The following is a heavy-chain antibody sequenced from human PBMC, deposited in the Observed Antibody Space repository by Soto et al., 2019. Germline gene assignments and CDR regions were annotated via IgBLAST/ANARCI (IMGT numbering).Heavy chain of an antibody. Sequence: GGSLRLSCAASGFTFSRYSMNWVRQAPGKGLEWVSSISSSSSYIYYADSVKGRFTISRDNAKNSLYLQMNSLRAEDTAVYHCARDLNSGSYGGAYWGQGTPVPVSS. V-gene: IGHV3-21*01. CDR1: GFTFSRYS. D-gene: IGHD1-26*01. CDR2: ISSSSSYI. CDR3: ARDLNSGSYGGAY. J-gene: IGHJ4*02.